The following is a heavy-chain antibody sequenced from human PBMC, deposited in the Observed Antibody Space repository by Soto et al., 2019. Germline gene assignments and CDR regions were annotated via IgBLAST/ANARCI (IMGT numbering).Heavy chain of an antibody. CDR2: IYWDDDR. CDR1: GFSLSTTTVG. V-gene: IGHV2-5*02. Sequence: QITLKESGPTLVKPTQTLTLTCTFSGFSLSTTTVGVGWIRPPPGKALEWLALIYWDDDRRYIPSLKNRLTITKDTCGGPVVLTMSTIDPVDTATYYCAQITPFDVKGYYGDYWGPGILVTVSS. J-gene: IGHJ4*02. D-gene: IGHD3-16*01. CDR3: AQITPFDVKGYYGDY.